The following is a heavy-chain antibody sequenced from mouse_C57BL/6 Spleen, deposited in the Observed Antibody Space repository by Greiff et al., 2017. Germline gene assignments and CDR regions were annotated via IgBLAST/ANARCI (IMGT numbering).Heavy chain of an antibody. Sequence: EVQLQQSGPELVKPGASVKISCKASGYTFTDYYMNWVKQSHGKSLEWIGDINPNNGGTSYNQKFKGKATLTVDKSSSTAYMELRSLTSEDSAVYYCARRRYGSSFDYWGQGTTLTVSS. CDR3: ARRRYGSSFDY. D-gene: IGHD1-1*01. CDR2: INPNNGGT. CDR1: GYTFTDYY. J-gene: IGHJ2*01. V-gene: IGHV1-26*01.